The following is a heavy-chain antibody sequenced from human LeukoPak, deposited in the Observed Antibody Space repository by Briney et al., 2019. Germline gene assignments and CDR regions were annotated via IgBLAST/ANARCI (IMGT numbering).Heavy chain of an antibody. D-gene: IGHD4-17*01. CDR2: IYHSGST. J-gene: IGHJ3*02. Sequence: SETLSLTCAVPGYSISSGYYWGWIRQPPGKGLEWIGSIYHSGSTYHNPSLKSRVTISVDTSKNQFSLKLSSVTAADTAVYYCASTTDPAFDIWGQGTMVTVSS. CDR3: ASTTDPAFDI. V-gene: IGHV4-38-2*01. CDR1: GYSISSGYY.